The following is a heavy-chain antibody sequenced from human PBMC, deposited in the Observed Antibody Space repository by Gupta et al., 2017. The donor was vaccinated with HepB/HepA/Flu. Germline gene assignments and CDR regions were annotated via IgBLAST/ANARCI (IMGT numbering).Heavy chain of an antibody. D-gene: IGHD3-3*01. CDR1: GFPFGDSA. J-gene: IGHJ4*02. Sequence: EVQLVESGGDLVQPGRSLRLSCTASGFPFGDSAMGWVGQAPGKGLEWVGCIRSTPYGGTTEYAASVKGRFIISRDDSKNIAHRQMNSLKTEDTAVYFGARPWGSSGYEFWRGYYRFDYWGQGTLVTVSS. CDR3: ARPWGSSGYEFWRGYYRFDY. V-gene: IGHV3-49*04. CDR2: IRSTPYGGTT.